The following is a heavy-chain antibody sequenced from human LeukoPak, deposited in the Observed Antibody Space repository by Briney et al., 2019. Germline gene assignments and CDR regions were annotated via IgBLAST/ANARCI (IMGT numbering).Heavy chain of an antibody. CDR3: AREPHYGSGSYFFY. CDR1: GYTFTSYG. CDR2: ISAYNGNT. J-gene: IGHJ4*02. Sequence: EASVKVSCKASGYTFTSYGISWVRQAPGQGLEWMGWISAYNGNTNYAQKLQGRVTMTTDTSTSTAYMELRSLRSDDTAVYYCAREPHYGSGSYFFYWGQGTLVTVSS. V-gene: IGHV1-18*01. D-gene: IGHD3-10*01.